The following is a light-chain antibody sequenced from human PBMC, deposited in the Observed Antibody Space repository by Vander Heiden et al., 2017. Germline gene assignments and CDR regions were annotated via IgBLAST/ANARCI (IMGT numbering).Light chain of an antibody. CDR3: GADHGSGSNFVSV. CDR1: SGHSNYK. V-gene: IGLV9-49*01. Sequence: QPVLTQPPSASASLGASVTLTCTLSSGHSNYKVDWYQQRPGKGPRFVMRVGTGGIVGSKGDGIPDRFSVLGSGLNRYLTIKNIQEEDESDYHCGADHGSGSNFVSVFGGGTKLTVL. CDR2: VGTGGIVG. J-gene: IGLJ2*01.